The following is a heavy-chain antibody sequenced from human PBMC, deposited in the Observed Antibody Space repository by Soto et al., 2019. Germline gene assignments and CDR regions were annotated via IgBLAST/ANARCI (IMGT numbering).Heavy chain of an antibody. D-gene: IGHD3-10*01. CDR1: GGSIDRSNYY. J-gene: IGHJ4*02. Sequence: SETLCLTCNVSGGSIDRSNYYWDWLRQPPGKGLEWIGTTYYNGNAYYNPSLRSRVSMSVDTSKNQFSLKLISVTAADTAVYYCARHFVAVVIKGWGYWGQGKXVTVSS. CDR2: TYYNGNA. V-gene: IGHV4-39*01. CDR3: ARHFVAVVIKGWGY.